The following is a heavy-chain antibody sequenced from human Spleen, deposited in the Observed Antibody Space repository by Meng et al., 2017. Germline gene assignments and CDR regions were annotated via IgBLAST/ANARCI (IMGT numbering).Heavy chain of an antibody. D-gene: IGHD2/OR15-2a*01. CDR2: IWYDGSNK. CDR3: ARRAMNNFDL. CDR1: GFTFSSYG. V-gene: IGHV3-33*01. Sequence: GGSLRLSCAASGFTFSSYGMHWVRQAPGKGLEWVAVIWYDGSNKYYADSVKGRFTISRDNSKNTLYLQMSSLTAEDTALYYCARRAMNNFDLWGQGTMVTVSS. J-gene: IGHJ3*01.